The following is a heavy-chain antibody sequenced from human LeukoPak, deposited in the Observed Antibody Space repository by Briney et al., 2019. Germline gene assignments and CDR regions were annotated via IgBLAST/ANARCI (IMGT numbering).Heavy chain of an antibody. CDR3: AKVVSSSSSRLFGMDV. CDR1: GFTFSSYT. V-gene: IGHV3-23*01. Sequence: GGSLRLSCAASGFTFSSYTMSWVRQAPGKGLEWVSGIRGSDDNTYYADSVKGRFTISRDNSKNTLYLEMNSLRGEDTAVYYRAKVVSSSSSRLFGMDVWGQGTTVTVSS. D-gene: IGHD6-6*01. CDR2: IRGSDDNT. J-gene: IGHJ6*02.